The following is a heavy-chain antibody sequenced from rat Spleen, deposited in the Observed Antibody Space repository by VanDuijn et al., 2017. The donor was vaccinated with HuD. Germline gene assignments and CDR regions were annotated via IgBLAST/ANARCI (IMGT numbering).Heavy chain of an antibody. Sequence: EVQLVESGGGLVQPGRSLKLSCAASGFTFSNYDMAWVRQGPTKGLEWVATISYGDRSGHSSTYYRDSVKGRFTISRDNAKSTLYLQMNSLRSEDTATYYCARQRGPSWFAYWGQGTLVTVSS. D-gene: IGHD3-1*01. CDR3: ARQRGPSWFAY. J-gene: IGHJ3*01. CDR1: GFTFSNYD. CDR2: ISYGDRSGHSST. V-gene: IGHV5-29*01.